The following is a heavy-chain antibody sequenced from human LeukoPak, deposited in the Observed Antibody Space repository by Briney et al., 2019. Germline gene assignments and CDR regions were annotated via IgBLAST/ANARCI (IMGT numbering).Heavy chain of an antibody. Sequence: GASVKVSCKASGYTFTGYYMHWVRQAPGQGLEWMGWINLNSGGTNYAQKLQGRVTMTTDTSTSTAYMELRSLRSDDTAVYYCARGRITMVRGVIIPIGYFDYWGQGTLVTVSS. CDR1: GYTFTGYY. CDR3: ARGRITMVRGVIIPIGYFDY. V-gene: IGHV1-2*02. CDR2: INLNSGGT. J-gene: IGHJ4*02. D-gene: IGHD3-10*01.